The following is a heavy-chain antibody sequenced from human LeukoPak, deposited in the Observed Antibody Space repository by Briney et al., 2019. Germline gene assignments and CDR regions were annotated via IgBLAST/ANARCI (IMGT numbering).Heavy chain of an antibody. CDR1: GGSFSGYY. D-gene: IGHD1-26*01. J-gene: IGHJ3*02. CDR3: ARGSPEAWELQPSEAFDI. CDR2: INHSGST. V-gene: IGHV4-34*01. Sequence: PSETLSLTCAVYGGSFSGYYWSWIRQPPGKRLEWIGEINHSGSTNYNPSLKSRVTISVDTSKNQFSLKLSSVTAADTAVYYCARGSPEAWELQPSEAFDIWGQGTMVTVSS.